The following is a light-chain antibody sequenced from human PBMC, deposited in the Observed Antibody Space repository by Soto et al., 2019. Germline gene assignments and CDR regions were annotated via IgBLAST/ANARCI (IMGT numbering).Light chain of an antibody. J-gene: IGLJ2*01. V-gene: IGLV2-14*01. CDR3: CSYTTISTVI. CDR1: SSDVGGYPH. Sequence: QSALTQSASVSGSPGQSVTISCTGTSSDVGGYPHVSWYQQNPGKAPKLVIYEVSNRPSGLSNRFSGSKSGNTASLTISWLQAEDEADYYCCSYTTISTVIFGGGTKLTVL. CDR2: EVS.